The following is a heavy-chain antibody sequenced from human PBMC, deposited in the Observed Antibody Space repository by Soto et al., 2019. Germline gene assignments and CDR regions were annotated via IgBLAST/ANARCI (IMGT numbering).Heavy chain of an antibody. J-gene: IGHJ1*01. CDR3: ARVGGYRGYAAY. CDR2: IFYTGTT. Sequence: PSETLSLTCRVSGGSINKYYWSWFRQPPGEGLEWIGYIFYTGTTTYNPSLNSRVTISTDASNNQVSLKLKSVTAADTAVYYCARVGGYRGYAAYSAQRALVLVSS. D-gene: IGHD3-22*01. CDR1: GGSINKYY. V-gene: IGHV4-59*01.